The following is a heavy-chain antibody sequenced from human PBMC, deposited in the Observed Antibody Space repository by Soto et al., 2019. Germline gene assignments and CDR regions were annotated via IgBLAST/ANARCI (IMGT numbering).Heavy chain of an antibody. CDR1: GGSISSSSYY. CDR3: ARQPKEYDYVWGSYRQNWFDP. CDR2: IYYSGST. Sequence: SETLSLTCTVSGGSISSSSYYWGWIRQPPGKGLEWIGSIYYSGSTYYNPSLKSRVTISVDTSKNQFSLKLSSVTAADTAVYYCARQPKEYDYVWGSYRQNWFDPWGQGTLVTVSS. J-gene: IGHJ5*02. V-gene: IGHV4-39*01. D-gene: IGHD3-16*02.